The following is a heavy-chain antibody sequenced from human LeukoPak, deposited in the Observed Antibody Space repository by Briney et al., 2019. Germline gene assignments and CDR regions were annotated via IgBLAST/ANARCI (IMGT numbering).Heavy chain of an antibody. CDR1: GGSFSGYY. Sequence: SETLSLTCAVYGGSFSGYYWSWIRQPPGKGLEWIGEINHSGSTNYNPSLQSRVTMSVDTSKNQFSLTLSSVTAADTAVYYCARGGSYSRGYYYYYMDVWGKGTTVTVSS. CDR3: ARGGSYSRGYYYYYMDV. D-gene: IGHD6-13*01. J-gene: IGHJ6*03. CDR2: INHSGST. V-gene: IGHV4-34*01.